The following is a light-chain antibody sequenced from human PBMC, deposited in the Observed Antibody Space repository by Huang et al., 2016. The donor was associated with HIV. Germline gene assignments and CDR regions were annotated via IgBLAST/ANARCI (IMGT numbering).Light chain of an antibody. CDR1: QSVSSN. Sequence: EVVMTQSPATLSVSPGERATLSCRASQSVSSNLAWYHQKPGQAPPLLIYGASTRATGIPASFIGSGSGTEFTLTISSLQSEDFAVYYCQQYNNWPPLTFGGGTKVEIK. J-gene: IGKJ4*01. V-gene: IGKV3-15*01. CDR2: GAS. CDR3: QQYNNWPPLT.